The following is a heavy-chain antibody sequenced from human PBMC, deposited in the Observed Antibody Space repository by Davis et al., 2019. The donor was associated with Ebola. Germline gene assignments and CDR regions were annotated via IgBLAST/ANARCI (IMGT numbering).Heavy chain of an antibody. V-gene: IGHV1-3*01. Sequence: ASVKVSCKASGYTFTSYAMHWVRQAPGQRLEWMGWINAGNGNTKYSQKFQGRVTITRDTSASTAYMELSSLRSEDTAVYYCARDLGIAVAGTGDYWGQGTLVTVSS. CDR3: ARDLGIAVAGTGDY. CDR1: GYTFTSYA. CDR2: INAGNGNT. J-gene: IGHJ4*02. D-gene: IGHD6-19*01.